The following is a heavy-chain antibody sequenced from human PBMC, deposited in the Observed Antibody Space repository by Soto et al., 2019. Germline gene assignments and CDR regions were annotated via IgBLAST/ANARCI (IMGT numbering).Heavy chain of an antibody. V-gene: IGHV1-69*13. CDR2: IIPIFGTA. CDR1: GGTFSSYA. CDR3: ARGTNLAAGDYVYYYYYYGMDV. J-gene: IGHJ6*02. D-gene: IGHD4-17*01. Sequence: VASVKVSCTASGGTFSSYAISWVRQAPGQGLEWMGGIIPIFGTANYAQKFQGRVTITADESTSTAYMELSSLRSEDTAVYYCARGTNLAAGDYVYYYYYYGMDVWGQGTTVTVSS.